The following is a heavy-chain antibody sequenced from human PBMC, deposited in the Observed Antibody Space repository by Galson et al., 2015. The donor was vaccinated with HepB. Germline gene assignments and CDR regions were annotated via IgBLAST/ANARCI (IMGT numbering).Heavy chain of an antibody. J-gene: IGHJ4*02. V-gene: IGHV4-34*01. CDR3: ASVNTGTFRPPVN. CDR1: GGSFSSYF. CDR2: ISHSGST. Sequence: SETLSLTCAVYGGSFSSYFWTWIRQPPGKGLEWIGEISHSGSTNYNPSLKSRATISVDTSKNQFSLKLRSLTAADTAVYYCASVNTGTFRPPVNWGQGTLVTVSS. D-gene: IGHD1-26*01.